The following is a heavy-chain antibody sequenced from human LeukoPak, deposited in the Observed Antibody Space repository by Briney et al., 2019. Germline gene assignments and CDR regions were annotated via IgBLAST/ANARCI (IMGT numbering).Heavy chain of an antibody. CDR1: GYTFTDYY. CDR3: ARARDYCTSTRCYSPHHYGIDV. D-gene: IGHD2-2*02. V-gene: IGHV1-2*04. CDR2: INPNSGST. Sequence: ASVKVSCKTSGYTFTDYYVHWVRQAPGQRLEWVGWINPNSGSTSYIQKFQGWVTLTRDTSITTVYMEFSRLRSDDTAVYYCARARDYCTSTRCYSPHHYGIDVWGQGTTVIVSS. J-gene: IGHJ6*02.